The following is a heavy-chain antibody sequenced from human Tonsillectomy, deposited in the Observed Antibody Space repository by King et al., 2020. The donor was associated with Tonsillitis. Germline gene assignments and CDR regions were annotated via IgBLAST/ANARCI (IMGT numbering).Heavy chain of an antibody. V-gene: IGHV5-51*01. J-gene: IGHJ4*02. CDR1: GYSFTSYW. CDR3: ARHGRITSSLYLRSDY. Sequence: VQLVESGAEVKTPGESLKISCKGSGYSFTSYWIGWVRQMPGKGLEWMGIIYPGDSDTRYNPSFQGQVTITADTSTSTAYLQWSSLKAADTAMFYCARHGRITSSLYLRSDYWGQGTLVTVSS. D-gene: IGHD2-8*01. CDR2: IYPGDSDT.